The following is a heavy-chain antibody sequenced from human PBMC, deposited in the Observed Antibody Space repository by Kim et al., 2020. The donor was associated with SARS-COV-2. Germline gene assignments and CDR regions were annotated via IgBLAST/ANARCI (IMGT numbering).Heavy chain of an antibody. CDR1: GYNFATHW. Sequence: GESLKISCRGSGYNFATHWIAWVRQRPGKGLEWMGFIYPRDSDARYSPSFHGQVAMSADTSITTAYLEWSSLQASDTATYYCARRMGYRSSPDYLDVWGRGTLVTVSS. CDR2: IYPRDSDA. CDR3: ARRMGYRSSPDYLDV. V-gene: IGHV5-51*01. D-gene: IGHD5-12*01. J-gene: IGHJ4*02.